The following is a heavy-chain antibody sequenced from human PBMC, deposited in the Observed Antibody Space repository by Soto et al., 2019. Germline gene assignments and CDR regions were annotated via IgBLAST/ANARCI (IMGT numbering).Heavy chain of an antibody. J-gene: IGHJ6*02. V-gene: IGHV3-23*01. CDR3: AKDTTTVLFYYYYGMDV. Sequence: GGSLRLSCAASGFTFSSYAMSWVRQAPGKGLEWVSAISGSGGSTYYADSVKGRFTISRDNSKNTLYLQMNSLRAEDTAVYYCAKDTTTVLFYYYYGMDVWGQGTTVTV. CDR2: ISGSGGST. CDR1: GFTFSSYA. D-gene: IGHD4-4*01.